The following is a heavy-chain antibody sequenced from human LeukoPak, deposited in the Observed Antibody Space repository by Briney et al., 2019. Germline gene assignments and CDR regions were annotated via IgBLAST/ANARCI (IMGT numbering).Heavy chain of an antibody. CDR2: IYSGGST. J-gene: IGHJ4*02. D-gene: IGHD3-9*01. V-gene: IGHV3-66*01. CDR3: ALGLVTDY. CDR1: GFTVRSNF. Sequence: GGSLRLSCAASGFTVRSNFMSWVRQAPGKGLEWVSVIYSGGSTYYADSVKGRFTISRDNSKNTLYLQMNSLRVEDTAVYYCALGLVTDYWGQGTLVTVSS.